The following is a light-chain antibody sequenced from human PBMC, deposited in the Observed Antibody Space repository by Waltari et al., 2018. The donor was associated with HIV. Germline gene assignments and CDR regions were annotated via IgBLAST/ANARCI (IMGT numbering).Light chain of an antibody. V-gene: IGLV3-21*02. Sequence: SYVLTQPPSVSVAPGQTARITCGGNNIGSQGGQWYQQKPSQAPVLVVYDDSDRPSGIPERFSGSSSWNTATLTISRVEAGDEADFYCQVWDSSTDLRVFGGGTKLTVL. J-gene: IGLJ2*01. CDR1: NIGSQG. CDR2: DDS. CDR3: QVWDSSTDLRV.